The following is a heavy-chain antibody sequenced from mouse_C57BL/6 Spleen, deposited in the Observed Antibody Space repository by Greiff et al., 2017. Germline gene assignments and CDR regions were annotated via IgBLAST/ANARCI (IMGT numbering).Heavy chain of an antibody. D-gene: IGHD2-4*01. J-gene: IGHJ3*01. V-gene: IGHV1-55*01. CDR2: IYPGSGST. CDR3: ARNDYDGIAY. CDR1: GYTFTSYW. Sequence: QVQLQQPGAELVKPAASVTMSCKASGYTFTSYWITWVKQRPGQGLEWIGDIYPGSGSTNYNEKFKNKTTLTVDTSSSTAYMQLSSLTSEDSAVYYCARNDYDGIAYWGKGTMVTVSA.